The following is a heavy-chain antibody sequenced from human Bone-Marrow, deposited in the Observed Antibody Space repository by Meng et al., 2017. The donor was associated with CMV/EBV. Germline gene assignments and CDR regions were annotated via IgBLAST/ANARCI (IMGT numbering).Heavy chain of an antibody. V-gene: IGHV1-18*01. CDR3: ARDKRIAARPSLDY. J-gene: IGHJ4*02. CDR2: ISAYNGNT. D-gene: IGHD6-6*01. Sequence: ASVKVSCKASGGTFSSYAISWVRQAPGQGLEWMGWISAYNGNTNYAQKLQGRVTMTTDTSTSTAYMELRSLRSDDTAVYYCARDKRIAARPSLDYWGQGTLVTVSS. CDR1: GGTFSSYA.